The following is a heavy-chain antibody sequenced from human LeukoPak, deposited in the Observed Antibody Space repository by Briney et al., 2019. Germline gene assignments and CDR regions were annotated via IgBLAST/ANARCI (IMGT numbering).Heavy chain of an antibody. CDR2: IYTSGST. Sequence: PSETLSLTCTVPGGSISSGSYYLSWIRQPAGKGLEWIGRIYTSGSTNYNPSLKSRVTISVDTSKNQFSLKLSSVTAADTAVYYCARDQEAYCSSTSCYEYYYYMDVWGKGTTVTISS. D-gene: IGHD2-2*01. CDR3: ARDQEAYCSSTSCYEYYYYMDV. J-gene: IGHJ6*03. CDR1: GGSISSGSYY. V-gene: IGHV4-61*02.